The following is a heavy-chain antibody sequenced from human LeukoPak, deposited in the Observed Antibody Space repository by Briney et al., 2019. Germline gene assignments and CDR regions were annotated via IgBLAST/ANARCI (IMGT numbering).Heavy chain of an antibody. CDR2: MSYDGSNK. CDR3: AKENAGLYNWNDVRPYGMDV. CDR1: GFTFSSYG. J-gene: IGHJ6*02. V-gene: IGHV3-30*18. D-gene: IGHD1-1*01. Sequence: GGSLRLSCAASGFTFSSYGMHWVRQAPGKGLEWVAVMSYDGSNKYYADSVKGRFTISRDNSKNPLYLQMNSLRAEDTAVYYCAKENAGLYNWNDVRPYGMDVWGQGTTVTVSS.